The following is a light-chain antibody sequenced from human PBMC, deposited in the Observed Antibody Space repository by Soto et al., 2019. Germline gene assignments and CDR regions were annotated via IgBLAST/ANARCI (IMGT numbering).Light chain of an antibody. Sequence: DIQMTQSPSSLSASVGDRVTITCRASQSISSYLNWYQQKPGKAPKLLIYAASSLQSGVPSRFIGSVSRTDFTLTISSLQPEDFATYYCQQSYSTPPYTFGQGTKLEIK. J-gene: IGKJ2*01. CDR2: AAS. CDR1: QSISSY. CDR3: QQSYSTPPYT. V-gene: IGKV1-39*01.